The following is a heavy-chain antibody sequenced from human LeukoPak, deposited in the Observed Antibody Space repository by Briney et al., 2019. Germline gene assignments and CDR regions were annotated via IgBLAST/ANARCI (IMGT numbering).Heavy chain of an antibody. CDR2: IYYSGST. Sequence: SETLSLTRTVSGGSISSYYWSWIRQPPGKGLEWIGYIYYSGSTNYNPSLKSRVTISVDTSKNQFSLKLSSVTAADTAVYYCARVTPLYYYYMDVWGKGTTVTVSS. J-gene: IGHJ6*03. CDR1: GGSISSYY. CDR3: ARVTPLYYYYMDV. V-gene: IGHV4-59*01.